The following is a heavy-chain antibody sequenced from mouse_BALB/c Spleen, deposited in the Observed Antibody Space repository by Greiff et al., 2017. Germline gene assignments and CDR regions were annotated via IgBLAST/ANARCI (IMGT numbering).Heavy chain of an antibody. J-gene: IGHJ4*01. V-gene: IGHV1-12*01. CDR3: ASRVYYAMDY. D-gene: IGHD3-3*01. Sequence: LQQPGAELVKPGASVKMSCKASGYTFTSYNMHWVKQTPGQGLEWIGAIYPGNGDTSYNQKFKGKATLTADKSSSTAYMQLSSLTSEDSAVYYCASRVYYAMDYWGQGTSVTVSS. CDR2: IYPGNGDT. CDR1: GYTFTSYN.